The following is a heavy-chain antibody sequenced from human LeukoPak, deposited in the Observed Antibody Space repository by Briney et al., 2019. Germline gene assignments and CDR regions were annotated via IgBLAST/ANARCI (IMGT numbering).Heavy chain of an antibody. CDR1: GFTFSSYS. V-gene: IGHV3-21*01. J-gene: IGHJ4*02. CDR3: ARDWGHSSSWYFRD. CDR2: ISYSSSYI. Sequence: PGGSLRLSCAASGFTFSSYSMNWVRQAPGKGLEWVSSISYSSSYINYADSVQGRFTISRDNAKNSLYLQMNTLRAEDTAVYYCARDWGHSSSWYFRDWGQGTLVTVSS. D-gene: IGHD6-13*01.